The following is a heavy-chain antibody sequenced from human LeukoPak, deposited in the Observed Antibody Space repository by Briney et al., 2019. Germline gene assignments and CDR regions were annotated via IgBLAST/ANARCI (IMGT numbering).Heavy chain of an antibody. J-gene: IGHJ4*02. Sequence: PGGSLRLSCAASGFTFSSYAMSWVRQAPGKGLEWVSAISGSGGSTYYADSVKGRFTISRDNAKNSLYLQMNSLRAEDTAVYYCARRSRYYDLLTGYSTYYFDYWGQGTLVTVSS. D-gene: IGHD3-9*01. CDR3: ARRSRYYDLLTGYSTYYFDY. CDR2: ISGSGGST. CDR1: GFTFSSYA. V-gene: IGHV3-23*01.